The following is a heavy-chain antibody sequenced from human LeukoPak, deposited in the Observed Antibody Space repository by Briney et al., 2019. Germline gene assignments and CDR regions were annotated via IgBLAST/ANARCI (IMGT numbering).Heavy chain of an antibody. CDR1: GGSISSSSYY. CDR2: IYYSGST. CDR3: AAAISSGWYRYYFDY. Sequence: ASETLSLTCTVSGGSISSSSYYWGWIRQPPGKGLEWIGSIYYSGSTYYNPSLKSRVTISVDTSKNQFSLKLSSVTAADTAVYYCAAAISSGWYRYYFDYWGQGTLVTVSS. J-gene: IGHJ4*02. D-gene: IGHD6-19*01. V-gene: IGHV4-39*01.